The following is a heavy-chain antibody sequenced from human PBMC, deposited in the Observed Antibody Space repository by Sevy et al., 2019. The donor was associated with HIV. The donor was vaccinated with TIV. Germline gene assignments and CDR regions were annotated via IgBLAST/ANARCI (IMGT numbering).Heavy chain of an antibody. D-gene: IGHD3-16*01. CDR1: GYTFSRYD. V-gene: IGHV1-8*01. Sequence: ASVKVSCKTSGYTFSRYDINWVRQATGQGLEWMGWMNPNSGDTGYAQKFQGRVTMTRNTPISTAYMELSSLRSEDTAVYYCARGDGVADGGGLDVWGQGTTVTVSS. CDR2: MNPNSGDT. J-gene: IGHJ6*02. CDR3: ARGDGVADGGGLDV.